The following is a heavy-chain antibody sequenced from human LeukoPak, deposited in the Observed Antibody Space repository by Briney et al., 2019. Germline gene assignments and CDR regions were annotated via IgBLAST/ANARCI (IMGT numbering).Heavy chain of an antibody. CDR3: VKGLFATASMRIDY. J-gene: IGHJ4*02. D-gene: IGHD2/OR15-2a*01. CDR2: IRYDGSNK. CDR1: GFTFSSYG. V-gene: IGHV3-30*02. Sequence: PGGSLRLSCAASGFTFSSYGMHWVRQAPGKGLEWVAFIRYDGSNKYYADSVKGRFTISRDNSKNTLYLQMNSLRAEDTAVYYCVKGLFATASMRIDYWGQGTLVTVSS.